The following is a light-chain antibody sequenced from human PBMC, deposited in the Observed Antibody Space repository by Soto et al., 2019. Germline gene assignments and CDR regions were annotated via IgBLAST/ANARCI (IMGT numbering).Light chain of an antibody. V-gene: IGKV3D-20*02. CDR3: QQRRSWPPTIT. CDR2: DAS. CDR1: QSLRSGD. Sequence: PGESATLSRRASQSLRSGDLACDQQIPGLAPGLLIYDASNRATGIPARFSGSGSGTDFTLTISRLEPEDFAVYYCQQRRSWPPTITFGQGTRLEIK. J-gene: IGKJ5*01.